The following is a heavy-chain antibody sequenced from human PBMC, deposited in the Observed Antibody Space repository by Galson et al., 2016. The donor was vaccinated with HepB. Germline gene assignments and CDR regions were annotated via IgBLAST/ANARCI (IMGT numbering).Heavy chain of an antibody. V-gene: IGHV3-48*01. CDR2: ISSSGSTV. CDR3: ARELIAAILGVVSGMDV. D-gene: IGHD3-3*01. Sequence: SLRLSCAASEFTFSSYNMNWVRQAPGKGLEWVSYISSSGSTVYYADSVKGRFTISRDNAKNSLYLQMNSLRAEDTAVYYCARELIAAILGVVSGMDVWGQGTTVTVSS. J-gene: IGHJ6*02. CDR1: EFTFSSYN.